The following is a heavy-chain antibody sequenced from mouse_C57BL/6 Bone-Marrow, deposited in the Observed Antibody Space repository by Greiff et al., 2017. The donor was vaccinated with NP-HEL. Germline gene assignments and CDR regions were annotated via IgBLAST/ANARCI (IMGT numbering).Heavy chain of an antibody. CDR1: GYTFTSYW. CDR3: ADWDRYYAMDY. Sequence: QVQLKQPGAELVKPGASVKLSCKASGYTFTSYWMHWVKQRPGQGLEWIGMIHPNSGSTNYNEKFKSKATLTVDKSSSTAYMQLSSLTSEDSAVYYCADWDRYYAMDYWGQGTSVTVSS. D-gene: IGHD4-1*01. J-gene: IGHJ4*01. CDR2: IHPNSGST. V-gene: IGHV1-64*01.